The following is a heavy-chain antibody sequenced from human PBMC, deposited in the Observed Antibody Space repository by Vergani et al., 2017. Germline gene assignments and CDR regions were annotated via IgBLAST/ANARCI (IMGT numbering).Heavy chain of an antibody. V-gene: IGHV4-39*01. CDR1: GGSISSSSYY. Sequence: QLQLQESGPGLVKPSETLSLTCTVSGGSISSSSYYWGWIRQPPGKGLEWIGSIYYSGSTYYNPSLKSRVTISVDTSKNQFSLKLSSVTAADTAVYYCAAPLGYCSSTSCYTEAGDAFDIWGQGTMVTVSS. CDR2: IYYSGST. D-gene: IGHD2-2*02. CDR3: AAPLGYCSSTSCYTEAGDAFDI. J-gene: IGHJ3*02.